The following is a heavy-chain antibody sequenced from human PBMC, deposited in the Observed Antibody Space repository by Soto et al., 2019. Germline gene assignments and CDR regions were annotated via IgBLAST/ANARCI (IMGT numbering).Heavy chain of an antibody. J-gene: IGHJ4*02. V-gene: IGHV3-21*06. CDR3: ARESEDLTSNFDY. CDR1: GFTFTRYS. Sequence: GGSLRLSCAASGFTFTRYSMNWVRQAPGKGLEWVSSIRSTTNYIYYGDSMKGRFTISRDNAKNSLYLEMNSLRAEDTAVYYCARESEDLTSNFDYWGQGTLVTVSS. CDR2: IRSTTNYI.